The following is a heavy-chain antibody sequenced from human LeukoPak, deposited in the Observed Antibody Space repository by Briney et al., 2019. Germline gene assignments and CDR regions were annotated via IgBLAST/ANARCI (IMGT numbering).Heavy chain of an antibody. J-gene: IGHJ4*02. CDR1: GFTFSSYA. CDR3: ARGKYSSSSALML. CDR2: ISYDGSNK. D-gene: IGHD6-6*01. V-gene: IGHV3-30-3*01. Sequence: GGSLRLSCAASGFTFSSYAMHWVRQAPGKGLEWVAVISYDGSNKYYADSVKGRFTISRDNSKNTLYLQMNSLRAEDTAVYYCARGKYSSSSALMLWGQGTLVTVSS.